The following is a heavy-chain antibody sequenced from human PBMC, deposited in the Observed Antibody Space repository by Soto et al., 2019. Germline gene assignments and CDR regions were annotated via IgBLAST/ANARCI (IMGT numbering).Heavy chain of an antibody. Sequence: ASVKVSCKASGYTFTGYYMHWVRQAPGQGLEWMGWINPNSGGTNYAQKFQGWVTMTRDTSISTAYMELSRLRSDDTAVYYCARGQYNGQLRDCGGDSYLGYFQNWGQGTLATVSS. J-gene: IGHJ1*01. CDR3: ARGQYNGQLRDCGGDSYLGYFQN. CDR1: GYTFTGYY. V-gene: IGHV1-2*04. CDR2: INPNSGGT. D-gene: IGHD2-21*02.